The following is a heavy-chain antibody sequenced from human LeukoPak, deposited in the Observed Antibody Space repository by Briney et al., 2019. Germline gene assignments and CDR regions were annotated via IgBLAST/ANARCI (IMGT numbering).Heavy chain of an antibody. J-gene: IGHJ4*02. Sequence: GGSLRLSCAASGFTFSSYGMSWVRQAPGKGLEWVSGISGSGGSTYYADSVKGRFTISRDNSKNTLYLQMNSLRAEDTAVYYCAKDLSDPVMVIDSWGQGTLVTVSS. CDR2: ISGSGGST. CDR3: AKDLSDPVMVIDS. CDR1: GFTFSSYG. V-gene: IGHV3-23*01. D-gene: IGHD5-18*01.